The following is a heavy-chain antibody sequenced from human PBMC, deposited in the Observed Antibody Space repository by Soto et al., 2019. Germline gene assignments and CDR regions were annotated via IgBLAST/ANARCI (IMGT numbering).Heavy chain of an antibody. J-gene: IGHJ6*02. V-gene: IGHV3-21*01. Sequence: PGGSLRLSCEASVFTLTTYTMNWVRQASGKGLEWVSSITSSSGHIYYADSVKGRFTISRGNARNSLYLQMNSLRAEDTAVYYCVRERGLSSFYGMDVWGQGTTVTVSS. CDR2: ITSSSGHI. CDR1: VFTLTTYT. CDR3: VRERGLSSFYGMDV. D-gene: IGHD3-10*01.